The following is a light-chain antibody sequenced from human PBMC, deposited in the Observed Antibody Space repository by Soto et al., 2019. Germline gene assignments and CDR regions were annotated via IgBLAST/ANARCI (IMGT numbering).Light chain of an antibody. CDR2: EVS. CDR3: CSYAGSNNLI. Sequence: QSVLTQPPSASRSPGQSVTISCTGTSSDIGAYNYVSWYQQYPGKAPKLMVFEVSKRPSGVPDRFSGSKSGNTASLTVSGLQAEDEADYYCCSYAGSNNLIFGTGTKVTVL. J-gene: IGLJ1*01. V-gene: IGLV2-8*02. CDR1: SSDIGAYNY.